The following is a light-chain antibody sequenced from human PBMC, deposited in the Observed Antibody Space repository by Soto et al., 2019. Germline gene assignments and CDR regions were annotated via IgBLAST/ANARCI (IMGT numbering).Light chain of an antibody. CDR2: AAS. V-gene: IGKV1-39*01. Sequence: DIQMTQSPSSLSASVGDRVTITCRASQSISSYLNWYQQKPGKAPKLLIYAASSLQSGVPSRFSGSGSGTDFTLTISSLQPEDFATYYCQQGYSTPYTFVQGTKLEIK. J-gene: IGKJ2*01. CDR1: QSISSY. CDR3: QQGYSTPYT.